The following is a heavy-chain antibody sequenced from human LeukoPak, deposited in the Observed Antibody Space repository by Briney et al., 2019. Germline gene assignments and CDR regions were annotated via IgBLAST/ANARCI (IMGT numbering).Heavy chain of an antibody. CDR3: ARDLRGRIAAPDWFDP. Sequence: ASVKVSCMASVYTFTSYGISWVRPAAGQGVEWMGWISVYNGNTHYAQKLLGRVTITTDTSSSTAYMELRSVRSDDTAVYCCARDLRGRIAAPDWFDPWGQGTLVTVS. CDR2: ISVYNGNT. D-gene: IGHD6-6*01. V-gene: IGHV1-18*01. J-gene: IGHJ5*02. CDR1: VYTFTSYG.